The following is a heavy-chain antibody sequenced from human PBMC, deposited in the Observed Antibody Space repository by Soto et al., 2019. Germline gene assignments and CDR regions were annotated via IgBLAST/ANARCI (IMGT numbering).Heavy chain of an antibody. CDR1: GGTFSSYA. V-gene: IGHV1-69*13. D-gene: IGHD5-18*01. CDR2: IIPIFGTA. CDR3: AAYSYGPHYFDY. J-gene: IGHJ4*02. Sequence: SVKVSCKASGGTFSSYAISWVRQAPGQGLEWMGGIIPIFGTANYAQKFQGRVTITADESTSTAYMELSSLRSEDTAVYYCAAYSYGPHYFDYWGQGTLVTVSS.